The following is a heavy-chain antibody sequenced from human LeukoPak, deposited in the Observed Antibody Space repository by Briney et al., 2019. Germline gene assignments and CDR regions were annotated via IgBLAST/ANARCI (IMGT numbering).Heavy chain of an antibody. V-gene: IGHV4-39*01. Sequence: GSLRLSCAGSGFTFSSYSMNWIRQAPGKGLEWIGSIYYHENTYYNSSLNSRVTISVDTSKNQFSLKLNSVTAADTAVYFCARRAYSAAYWKHFDYWGQGTLVTVSS. J-gene: IGHJ4*02. CDR2: IYYHENT. CDR3: ARRAYSAAYWKHFDY. CDR1: GFTFSSYS. D-gene: IGHD1-1*01.